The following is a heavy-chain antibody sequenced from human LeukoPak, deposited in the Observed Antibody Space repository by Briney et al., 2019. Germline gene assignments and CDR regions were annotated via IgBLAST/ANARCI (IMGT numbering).Heavy chain of an antibody. D-gene: IGHD3-10*01. CDR3: ARSLSYVSGRYYHFEY. J-gene: IGHJ4*02. CDR1: GFYISSSHY. V-gene: IGHV4-38-2*01. CDR2: IYHSRST. Sequence: SETLSLTCGVSGFYISSSHYWGWVRQPPGKGLEWIGSIYHSRSTYYNPSLQSRVTISVDTSKNQFSLTLSSLTAADAAVYYCARSLSYVSGRYYHFEYWGQGTLVTVSS.